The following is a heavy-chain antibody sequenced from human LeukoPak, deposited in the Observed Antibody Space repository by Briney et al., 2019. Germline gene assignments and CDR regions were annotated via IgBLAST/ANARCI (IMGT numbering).Heavy chain of an antibody. CDR2: IYSGGTT. D-gene: IGHD5-18*01. CDR3: ATHGGTAMDNYYYYYMDV. Sequence: GGSLRLSCAASGFTVSSNFMSWVRQAPGKGLEWVSVIYSGGTTYYADSVKGRFTISRDNSRNTLYLQMNSLRAEDTAVYYCATHGGTAMDNYYYYYMDVWGKGTTVTVSS. J-gene: IGHJ6*03. CDR1: GFTVSSNF. V-gene: IGHV3-53*01.